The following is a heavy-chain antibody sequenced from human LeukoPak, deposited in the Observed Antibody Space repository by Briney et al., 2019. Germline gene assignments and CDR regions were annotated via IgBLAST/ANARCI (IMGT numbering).Heavy chain of an antibody. J-gene: IGHJ4*02. V-gene: IGHV1-18*01. CDR2: ISAYNGNT. Sequence: PVASVKVSCKASGYTFTSYGISWVRQAPGQGLEWMGWISAYNGNTNYAQKLQGRVTMTTDTSTSTAYMELRSLRSDDTAVYYCARGKSKYYYDSSAEGVFDYWGQGTLVTVSS. CDR1: GYTFTSYG. CDR3: ARGKSKYYYDSSAEGVFDY. D-gene: IGHD3-22*01.